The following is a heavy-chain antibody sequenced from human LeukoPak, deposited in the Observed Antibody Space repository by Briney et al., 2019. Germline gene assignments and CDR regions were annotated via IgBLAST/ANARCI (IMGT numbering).Heavy chain of an antibody. CDR3: AREDY. Sequence: GGSLRLSCAGSGFNFSTYEMNWVRQAPGKGLEWLSYITSSGGTIYYAESVKGRFTISRDKAKNSVYLQMNNLRAEDTAVYYCAREDYWGQGTLVTVSS. CDR2: ITSSGGTI. CDR1: GFNFSTYE. V-gene: IGHV3-48*03. J-gene: IGHJ4*02.